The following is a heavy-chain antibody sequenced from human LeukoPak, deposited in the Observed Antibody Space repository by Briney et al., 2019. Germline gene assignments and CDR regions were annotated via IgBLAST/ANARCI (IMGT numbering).Heavy chain of an antibody. CDR2: ISYDGSNK. CDR1: GFTFSSYA. CDR3: ARLFMESENYFDY. D-gene: IGHD3-3*01. V-gene: IGHV3-30-3*01. J-gene: IGHJ4*02. Sequence: GGSLRLSCAASGFTFSSYAMHWVRQAPGKGLEWVAVISYDGSNKYYADSVKGRFTISRDNSKYTLYLQMNSLRAEDTAVYYCARLFMESENYFDYWGQGTLVTVSS.